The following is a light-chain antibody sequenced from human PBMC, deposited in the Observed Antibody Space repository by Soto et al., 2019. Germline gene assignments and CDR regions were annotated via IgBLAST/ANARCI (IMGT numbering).Light chain of an antibody. CDR2: LGS. V-gene: IGKV2-28*01. CDR3: MQGLQPPLT. J-gene: IGKJ4*01. Sequence: DIVMTQSPLSLPVTPGEPASISCRSTQSLLHSNGNIYLDWYVQKPGQSPQLLIYLGSYRASGVPDRFSGSGSGTDFTLKISRVEAEDVGVYYCMQGLQPPLTFGGGTQVQIK. CDR1: QSLLHSNGNIY.